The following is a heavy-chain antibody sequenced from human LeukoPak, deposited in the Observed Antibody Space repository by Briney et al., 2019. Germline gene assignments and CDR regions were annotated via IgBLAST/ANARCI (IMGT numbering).Heavy chain of an antibody. CDR3: ARSYYDLWSGYYRPNWFDP. D-gene: IGHD3-3*01. CDR2: IYYSGST. J-gene: IGHJ5*02. CDR1: GGSISSSSYY. Sequence: SETLSLTCTVSGGSISSSSYYWGWIRQPPGKGLEWIGSIYYSGSTYYNPSLKSRVTISVDTSKNQFSLKLSSVTAADTAVYYCARSYYDLWSGYYRPNWFDPWGQGTLVTVSS. V-gene: IGHV4-39*01.